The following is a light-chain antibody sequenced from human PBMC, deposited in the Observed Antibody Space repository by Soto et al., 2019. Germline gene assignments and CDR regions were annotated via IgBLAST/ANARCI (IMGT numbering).Light chain of an antibody. V-gene: IGKV1-33*01. CDR1: QYIDKF. Sequence: DIQMTQSPSSLSASVGDRFTITCQASQYIDKFLNWYQQKSGKAPKLLISDASNLETGVPSRFSGGGSGTDFTFTITSLQPEDVAIYYCQQYDDLPITFGQGTRLEI. CDR3: QQYDDLPIT. CDR2: DAS. J-gene: IGKJ5*01.